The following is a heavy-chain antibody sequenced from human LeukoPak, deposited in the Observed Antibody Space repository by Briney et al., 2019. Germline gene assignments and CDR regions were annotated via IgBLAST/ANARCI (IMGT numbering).Heavy chain of an antibody. Sequence: SETLSLTCTVSGGSISSGGYYWSWIRQHPGKGLEWIGYIYYSGSTYYNPSLKSRVTISVDTSKNQFSLKLSSVTAADTAVYYCARGQLPPGFDYWGQGTLVTVSS. CDR3: ARGQLPPGFDY. CDR2: IYYSGST. D-gene: IGHD2-2*01. V-gene: IGHV4-31*03. CDR1: GGSISSGGYY. J-gene: IGHJ4*02.